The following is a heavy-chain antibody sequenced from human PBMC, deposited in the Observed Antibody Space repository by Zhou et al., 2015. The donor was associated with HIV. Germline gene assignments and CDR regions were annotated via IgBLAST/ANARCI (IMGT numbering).Heavy chain of an antibody. CDR1: GYTFTSSD. V-gene: IGHV1-69*01. CDR3: ARDAVGVAAPSGY. Sequence: QVQLVQSGAEVRKPGASVRVSCEASGYTFTSSDINWVRQAPGQGLEWMGGIIPIFGTANYAQKFQGRVTITADESTSTAYMELSSLRSEDTAVYYCARDAVGVAAPSGYWGQGTLVTVSS. CDR2: IIPIFGTA. J-gene: IGHJ4*02. D-gene: IGHD6-13*01.